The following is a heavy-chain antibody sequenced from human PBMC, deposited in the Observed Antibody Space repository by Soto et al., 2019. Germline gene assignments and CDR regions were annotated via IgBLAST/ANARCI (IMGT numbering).Heavy chain of an antibody. CDR2: IWYDGSNK. CDR3: AREMVAARLVLFDY. D-gene: IGHD6-6*01. J-gene: IGHJ4*02. Sequence: QVQLVESGGGVVQPGRSLRLSCAASGFTFSSYAMHWVRQAPGKGLEWVAVIWYDGSNKYYADSVKGRFTISRDNSKNTLYLQMNSLRAEDTAVYYCAREMVAARLVLFDYWGQGTLVTVSS. CDR1: GFTFSSYA. V-gene: IGHV3-33*01.